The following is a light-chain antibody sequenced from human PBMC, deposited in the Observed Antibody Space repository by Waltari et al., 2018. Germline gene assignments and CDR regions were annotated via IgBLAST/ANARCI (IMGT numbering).Light chain of an antibody. J-gene: IGKJ4*01. V-gene: IGKV1-33*01. CDR2: GAS. Sequence: DIQMTQSPSSLSASVGDRVTITCQASQDISHYLNWYQQKPGKAPKLLIYGASNLETGDPSRFSGSGSGTDFTFTISSLQPEDIATYYCQQYDNLPPLTFGGGTKVEIK. CDR3: QQYDNLPPLT. CDR1: QDISHY.